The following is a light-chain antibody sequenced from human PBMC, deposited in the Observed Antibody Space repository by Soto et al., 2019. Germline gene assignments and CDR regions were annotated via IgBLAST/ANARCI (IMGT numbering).Light chain of an antibody. J-gene: IGLJ2*01. V-gene: IGLV1-51*01. CDR2: DNN. CDR3: GTWDSSLSDVV. Sequence: QSVLTQPPSVSAAPGQKVTISCSGSSSNIGNNYVSWYQQLPGTAPKLLIYDNNKRPSGIPDRFSGSKSGTSATLGITGLQTGDEAEYYCGTWDSSLSDVVFGGGTKLPVL. CDR1: SSNIGNNY.